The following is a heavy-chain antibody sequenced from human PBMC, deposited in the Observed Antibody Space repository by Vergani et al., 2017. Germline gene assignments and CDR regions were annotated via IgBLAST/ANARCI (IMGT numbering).Heavy chain of an antibody. V-gene: IGHV3-33*01. J-gene: IGHJ6*03. D-gene: IGHD4-11*01. Sequence: QVQLVESGGGVVQPGRSLRLSCAASGFTFSSYGMHWVRQAPGKGLEWVAVIWYDGSNKYYADSVKGRFTISRDNSKNTLYPQMNSLRAEDTAVYYCAREGTTVTTEAFYYYYYMDVWGKGTTVTVSS. CDR1: GFTFSSYG. CDR3: AREGTTVTTEAFYYYYYMDV. CDR2: IWYDGSNK.